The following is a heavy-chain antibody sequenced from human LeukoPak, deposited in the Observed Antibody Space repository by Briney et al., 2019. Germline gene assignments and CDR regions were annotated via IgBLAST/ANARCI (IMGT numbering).Heavy chain of an antibody. CDR1: GGSFSGYY. Sequence: SETLSLTCAVYGGSFSGYYWSWIRQPPGKGLGWIGEINHSGSTNYNPSLKSRVTISVDTSKNQFSLKLSSVTAADTAVYYCARQPARRITMVRGVIPVLGGYWGQGTLVTVSS. V-gene: IGHV4-34*01. D-gene: IGHD3-10*01. CDR3: ARQPARRITMVRGVIPVLGGY. J-gene: IGHJ4*02. CDR2: INHSGST.